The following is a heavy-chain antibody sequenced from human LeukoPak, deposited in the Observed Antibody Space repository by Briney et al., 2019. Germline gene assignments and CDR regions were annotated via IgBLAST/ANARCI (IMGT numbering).Heavy chain of an antibody. D-gene: IGHD3-22*01. V-gene: IGHV3-30*02. Sequence: GGSLRLSCAASGFTFSSYGMHWVRQASGKGLEWVTFIRYDGSNKYYADSVKGRFTISRDNSKNTLNLHMNSLRAEDTAVYYCAKDPTHYRVWDYYETIGLSYWGQGTLVTVSS. CDR1: GFTFSSYG. CDR2: IRYDGSNK. J-gene: IGHJ4*02. CDR3: AKDPTHYRVWDYYETIGLSY.